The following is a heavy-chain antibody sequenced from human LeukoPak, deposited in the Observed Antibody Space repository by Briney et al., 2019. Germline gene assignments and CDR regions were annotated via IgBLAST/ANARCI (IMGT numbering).Heavy chain of an antibody. D-gene: IGHD3-16*01. CDR3: AKDGANWFGP. CDR2: MYSSGTT. V-gene: IGHV4-4*07. CDR1: GGSISGSY. Sequence: SETLSLTCTVSGGSISGSYWSWIRQPAGKGLEWIGRMYSSGTTNHNPPLKSRVAMSIDTSRNRFSLKLSSVTAADTAVYYCAKDGANWFGPWGQGTLVTVSS. J-gene: IGHJ5*02.